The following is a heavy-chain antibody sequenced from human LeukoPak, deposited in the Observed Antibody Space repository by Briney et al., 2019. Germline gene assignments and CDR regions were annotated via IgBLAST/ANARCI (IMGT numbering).Heavy chain of an antibody. Sequence: GGSLRLSCAASGFTFSTYTMNWVRQAPGKGLEWVSSISSSSNNINYADSVKGRFTISRDNAMNSVHLQMNSLRVEDTAVYYCARGYQRPDYWGQGTLIPVPS. J-gene: IGHJ4*02. CDR2: ISSSSNNI. CDR1: GFTFSTYT. D-gene: IGHD2-2*01. CDR3: ARGYQRPDY. V-gene: IGHV3-21*01.